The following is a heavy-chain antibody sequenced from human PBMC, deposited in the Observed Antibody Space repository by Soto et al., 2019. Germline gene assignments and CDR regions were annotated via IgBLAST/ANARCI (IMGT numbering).Heavy chain of an antibody. D-gene: IGHD2-2*01. CDR3: ARDDWGYCSSTSCRRYGMDV. CDR2: ISYDGSNK. J-gene: IGHJ6*02. Sequence: QAGGSLRLSCAASGFTFSSYAMHWVRQAPGKGLEWVAVISYDGSNKYYADSVKGRFTISRDNSKNTLYLQMNSLRAEDTAVYYCARDDWGYCSSTSCRRYGMDVWGRGTTVTVSS. CDR1: GFTFSSYA. V-gene: IGHV3-30-3*01.